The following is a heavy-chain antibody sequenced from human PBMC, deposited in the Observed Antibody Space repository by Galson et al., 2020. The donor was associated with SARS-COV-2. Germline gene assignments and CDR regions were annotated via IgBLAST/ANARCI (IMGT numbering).Heavy chain of an antibody. CDR3: AAPGKKKEYYDILTGYLAPGYYYYGMDV. V-gene: IGHV1-58*01. CDR1: GFTFTNSA. CDR2: IVVGSGNT. Sequence: SVKVSCKASGFTFTNSAVQWVRQARGQRLEWIGWIVVGSGNTNYAQKFQERVTITRDMSTSTAYMELSSLRSEDTAVYYCAAPGKKKEYYDILTGYLAPGYYYYGMDVWGQGTTVTVSS. D-gene: IGHD3-9*01. J-gene: IGHJ6*02.